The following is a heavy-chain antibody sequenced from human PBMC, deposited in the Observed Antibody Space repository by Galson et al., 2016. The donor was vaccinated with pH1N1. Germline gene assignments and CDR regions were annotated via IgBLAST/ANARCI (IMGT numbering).Heavy chain of an antibody. D-gene: IGHD4-11*01. CDR2: IHESGNA. Sequence: TLSLTCAVYGESFNNFYWSWIRQPPGKGLEWIGAIHESGNANYNTSLQSRVSISIDTSKKHFSLKMTSVTAADTAMFYCARAPYSNYHYYYFAFWGQGTLVTVSS. CDR1: GESFNNFY. V-gene: IGHV4-34*01. CDR3: ARAPYSNYHYYYFAF. J-gene: IGHJ4*02.